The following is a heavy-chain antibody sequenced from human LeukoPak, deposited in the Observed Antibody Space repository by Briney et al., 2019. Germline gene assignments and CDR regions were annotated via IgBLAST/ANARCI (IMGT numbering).Heavy chain of an antibody. CDR2: IWYDGSKK. Sequence: PGGSLRLSCAASGFTFSSFGMHWVRQAPGKGLEWVALIWYDGSKKYYADSVKGRFTISRDNSKNTLYLQMNSLGAEDTAVYYCAKGPADYYYYYYIDVWGTGTTVTVSS. CDR3: AKGPADYYYYYYIDV. V-gene: IGHV3-33*06. J-gene: IGHJ6*03. CDR1: GFTFSSFG.